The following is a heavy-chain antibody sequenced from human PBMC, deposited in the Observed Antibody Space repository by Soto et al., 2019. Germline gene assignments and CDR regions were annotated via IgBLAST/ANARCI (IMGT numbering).Heavy chain of an antibody. CDR2: ISGSGGST. J-gene: IGHJ3*02. V-gene: IGHV3-23*01. CDR3: AKDREDSSGYYYDPHNDAFDI. D-gene: IGHD3-22*01. Sequence: GGSLRLSCAASGFTFSSYAMSWVRQAPGKGLEWISAISGSGGSTYYADSVKGRFTISRDNSKNTLYLQMNSLRAEDTAVYYCAKDREDSSGYYYDPHNDAFDIWGQGTMVTVSS. CDR1: GFTFSSYA.